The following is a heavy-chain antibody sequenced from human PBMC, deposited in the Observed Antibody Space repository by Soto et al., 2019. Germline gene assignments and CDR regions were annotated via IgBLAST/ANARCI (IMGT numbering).Heavy chain of an antibody. CDR3: ARGRTEGYRYGLW. J-gene: IGHJ4*02. CDR2: VSYDGSNK. Sequence: QVQLVESGGGVVQPGRSLRLSCAASGFTFTDHTMHWVRQAPGKGLEWVAVVSYDGSNKFYADSMKGRFTISRDNFKNTMHLQMDSLRTEDTAVYYCARGRTEGYRYGLWWGQGTLVTVSS. CDR1: GFTFTDHT. D-gene: IGHD5-18*01. V-gene: IGHV3-30-3*01.